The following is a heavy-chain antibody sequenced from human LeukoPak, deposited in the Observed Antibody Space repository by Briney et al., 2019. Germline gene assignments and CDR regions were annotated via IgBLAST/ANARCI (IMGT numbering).Heavy chain of an antibody. V-gene: IGHV4-34*01. Sequence: PSETLSLTCAVYGGSFSGYYWGWIRQPPGTGLEWIGEINHSGSTNSNPSLKSRVTISVDTSKNQFSLKLSSVTAADTAVHYCARGPNWNSERQFDYWGQGTLVTVSS. CDR2: INHSGST. J-gene: IGHJ4*02. CDR1: GGSFSGYY. D-gene: IGHD1-7*01. CDR3: ARGPNWNSERQFDY.